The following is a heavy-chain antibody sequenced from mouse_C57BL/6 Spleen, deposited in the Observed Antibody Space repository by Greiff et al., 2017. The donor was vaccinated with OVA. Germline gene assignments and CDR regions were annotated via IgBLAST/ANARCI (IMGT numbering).Heavy chain of an antibody. Sequence: DVHLVESGAELVKPGASVKLSCTASGFNIKDYYMHWVKQRTEQGLEWIGRIDPEDGETKYAPKFQGKATITADTSSNTAYLQLSSLTSEDTAVYYCARGQLRLCLDYWGQGTTRTVSS. CDR2: IDPEDGET. CDR3: ARGQLRLCLDY. J-gene: IGHJ2*01. CDR1: GFNIKDYY. V-gene: IGHV14-2*01. D-gene: IGHD3-2*02.